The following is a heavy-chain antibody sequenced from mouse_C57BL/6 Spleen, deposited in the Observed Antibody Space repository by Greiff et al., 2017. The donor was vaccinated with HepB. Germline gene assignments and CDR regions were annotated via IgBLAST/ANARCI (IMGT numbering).Heavy chain of an antibody. J-gene: IGHJ4*01. D-gene: IGHD2-4*01. CDR1: GYTFTDYN. Sequence: VQLQQSGPELVKPGASVKIPCKASGYTFTDYNMDWVKQSHGKSLEWIGDINPNNGGTIYNQKFKGKATLTLDKSASTAYLERRSLTSEDTAVYYGATHYDEYDVGYAMDYWGQGTAVTVSS. CDR2: INPNNGGT. CDR3: ATHYDEYDVGYAMDY. V-gene: IGHV1-18*01.